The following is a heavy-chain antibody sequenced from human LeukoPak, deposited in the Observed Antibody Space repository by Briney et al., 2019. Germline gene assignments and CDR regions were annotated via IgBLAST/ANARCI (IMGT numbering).Heavy chain of an antibody. CDR3: ARLRYCSSTSCYSYFDY. V-gene: IGHV4-59*11. D-gene: IGHD2-2*01. J-gene: IGHJ4*02. CDR2: IYCSGSS. CDR1: GGSISYHY. Sequence: SETLSLTCTVSGGSISYHYWSWIRQSPGKGLEWIGSIYCSGSSNYNPSLKSRVTISVDTSKNQFSLKLTSVTAADTAVYYCARLRYCSSTSCYSYFDYWGQGTLVTVSS.